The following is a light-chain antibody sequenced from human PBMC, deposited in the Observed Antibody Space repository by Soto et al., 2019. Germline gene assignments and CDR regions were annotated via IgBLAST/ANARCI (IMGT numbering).Light chain of an antibody. J-gene: IGKJ1*01. CDR1: QTISNW. V-gene: IGKV1-5*01. Sequence: DIQMTQSPSTLSASVGDRVTISCRASQTISNWLAWYQQKPGKAPKLLIYDASSLESGVASRFSGSGSGTEFPLTISSLQPEDFATYYCQKYNSFWTFGQGTKVEIK. CDR2: DAS. CDR3: QKYNSFWT.